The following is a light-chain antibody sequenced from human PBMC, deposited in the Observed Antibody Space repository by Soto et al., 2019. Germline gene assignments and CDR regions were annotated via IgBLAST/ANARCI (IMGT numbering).Light chain of an antibody. J-gene: IGLJ1*01. CDR3: CSYAGNYPYV. Sequence: SALTQPHSESGSPGQSVTISCTGTSSDVGGYNYVSWYQQHPGEAPKLMIFDVSKRPSGVPDRFSGSKSDNTASLTISGLQAEDEADFYCCSYAGNYPYVFGSGSKV. CDR2: DVS. V-gene: IGLV2-11*01. CDR1: SSDVGGYNY.